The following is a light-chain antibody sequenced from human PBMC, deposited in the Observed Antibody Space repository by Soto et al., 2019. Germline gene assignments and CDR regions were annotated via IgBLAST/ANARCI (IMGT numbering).Light chain of an antibody. J-gene: IGKJ1*01. Sequence: EIVLTQSPGTLSLSPGERATLSCRASQTVSSTYLGWYQQKPGQAPRLLIYGASSRATGIPDRFSGSGSRTDFTLTIARLEPEDFAVHYWQLAGSSPPRTFGQGTKVHIK. V-gene: IGKV3-20*01. CDR1: QTVSSTY. CDR2: GAS. CDR3: QLAGSSPPRT.